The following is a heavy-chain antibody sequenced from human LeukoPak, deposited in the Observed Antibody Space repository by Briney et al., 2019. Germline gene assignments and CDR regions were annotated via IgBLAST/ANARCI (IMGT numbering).Heavy chain of an antibody. CDR3: ARGHNEIPDLHLDY. CDR1: GYTFTSYD. J-gene: IGHJ4*02. D-gene: IGHD1-1*01. V-gene: IGHV1-8*01. Sequence: GASVKVSCKASGYTFTSYDINWVRQATGQGLEWVGWMNPNSGNTGYAQKFQGRVTMTRNTSIGTAYLELSSLRSEDTAVYFCARGHNEIPDLHLDYWGQGTLVTVSS. CDR2: MNPNSGNT.